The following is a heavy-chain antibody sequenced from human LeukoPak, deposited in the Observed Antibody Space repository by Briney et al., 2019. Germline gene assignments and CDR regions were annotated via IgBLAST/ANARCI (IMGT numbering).Heavy chain of an antibody. D-gene: IGHD2-15*01. CDR2: IKQDGSEK. V-gene: IGHV3-7*03. Sequence: GGSLRLSCAVSGFASSSYWMSWVRQAPGKGLEWVANIKQDGSEKYYVDSVKGRFTISRDNAKNSLYLQMNSLRAEDTAVYYCARAPYCIGGSCRFDYWGQGTLVTVSS. J-gene: IGHJ4*02. CDR1: GFASSSYW. CDR3: ARAPYCIGGSCRFDY.